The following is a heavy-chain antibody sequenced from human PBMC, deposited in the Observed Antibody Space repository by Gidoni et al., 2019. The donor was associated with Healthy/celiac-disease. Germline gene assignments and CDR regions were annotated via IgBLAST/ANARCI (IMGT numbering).Heavy chain of an antibody. J-gene: IGHJ4*02. D-gene: IGHD3-22*01. CDR1: GFTFSSYG. Sequence: QVHLVESGGGVVQPGRSLRLSCAASGFTFSSYGMHWVRQAPGKGLEWVAVISYDGSNKYYADSVKGRFTISRDNSKNTLYLQMNSLRAEDTAVYYCAKGSINPDYYDSSGYSVAFDYWGQGTLVTVSS. V-gene: IGHV3-30*18. CDR2: ISYDGSNK. CDR3: AKGSINPDYYDSSGYSVAFDY.